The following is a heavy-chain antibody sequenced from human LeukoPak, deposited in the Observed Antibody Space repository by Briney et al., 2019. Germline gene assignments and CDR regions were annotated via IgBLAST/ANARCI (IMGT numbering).Heavy chain of an antibody. J-gene: IGHJ6*02. CDR2: IYSGGST. CDR3: ARGSSGWDVGYYYYYGMDV. D-gene: IGHD6-19*01. CDR1: GFTVSSNY. V-gene: IGHV3-53*01. Sequence: GGSLRLSCAASGFTVSSNYMSWVRQAPGKGLEWVSVIYSGGSTYYADSVKGRFTISRDNSKNTLYLQMNSLRAEDTAVYYCARGSSGWDVGYYYYYGMDVWGQGTTVTVS.